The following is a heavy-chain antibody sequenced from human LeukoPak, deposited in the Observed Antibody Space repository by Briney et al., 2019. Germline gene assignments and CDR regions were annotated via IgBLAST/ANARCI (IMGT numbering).Heavy chain of an antibody. CDR3: AREVSRIPAAGTSFDY. Sequence: GGFLRLSCAASGFTFSSYWMHWVRQAPGKGLVWVSRINSDGTTTSYADSVKGRFTISRDNAKNTLYLQMNSLRAEDTAVYYCAREVSRIPAAGTSFDYWGQGTLVTVSS. D-gene: IGHD6-13*01. V-gene: IGHV3-74*01. CDR2: INSDGTTT. J-gene: IGHJ4*02. CDR1: GFTFSSYW.